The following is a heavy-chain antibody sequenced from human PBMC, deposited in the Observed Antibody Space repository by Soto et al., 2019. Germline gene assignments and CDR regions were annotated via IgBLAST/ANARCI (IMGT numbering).Heavy chain of an antibody. CDR2: ISSSSSYT. Sequence: QVQLVESGGGLVKPGGSLRLSCAASGFTFSDYYMSWIRQAPGKGLEWVSYISSSSSYTNYADSVKGRFTISRDNAKNSLYLQMNSLRAEDTAVYYCARDLYYYGSGSYTAPGVWFDPWGQGTLVTVSS. J-gene: IGHJ5*02. D-gene: IGHD3-10*01. CDR3: ARDLYYYGSGSYTAPGVWFDP. CDR1: GFTFSDYY. V-gene: IGHV3-11*05.